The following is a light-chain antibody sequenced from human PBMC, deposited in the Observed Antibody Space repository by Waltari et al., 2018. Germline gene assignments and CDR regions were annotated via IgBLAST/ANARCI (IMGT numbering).Light chain of an antibody. J-gene: IGLJ2*01. Sequence: QPALTQPPSASGSLGHSATISCTGSSSDVGRYTFFSWYQQSPGKAPKLIFYEVSKRPPGVPDRFSGSKSGNTASLTISGLQPEDEADYYCSSYAGGNTLVFGGGTRLTVL. CDR2: EVS. CDR1: SSDVGRYTF. V-gene: IGLV2-8*01. CDR3: SSYAGGNTLV.